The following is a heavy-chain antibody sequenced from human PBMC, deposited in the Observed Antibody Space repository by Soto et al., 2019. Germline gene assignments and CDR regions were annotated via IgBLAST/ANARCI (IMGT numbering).Heavy chain of an antibody. CDR1: GFTFSGYA. J-gene: IGHJ4*02. CDR2: ISSSGDTT. Sequence: EVQMLQTGGGLVQTGGSLRLSCEASGFTFSGYAMSWVRQAPGRGLEWVSAISSSGDTTYYAGPVKGRFTISRDNSKNTLYLQMSSLRADDTAVYYCAKDLRRDELGRDYWGQGALVTVSS. D-gene: IGHD3-10*01. V-gene: IGHV3-23*01. CDR3: AKDLRRDELGRDY.